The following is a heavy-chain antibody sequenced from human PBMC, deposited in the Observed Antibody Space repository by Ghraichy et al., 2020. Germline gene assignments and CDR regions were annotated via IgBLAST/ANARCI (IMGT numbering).Heavy chain of an antibody. J-gene: IGHJ6*02. V-gene: IGHV3-21*01. CDR1: GFTFSSYS. D-gene: IGHD3-3*01. CDR3: ARDREFYDFWSGYYNYGMDV. Sequence: LSLTCAASGFTFSSYSMNWVRQAPGKGLEWVSSISSSSSYIYYADSVKGRFTISRDNAKNSLYLQMNSLRAEDTAVYYCARDREFYDFWSGYYNYGMDVWGQGTTVTVSS. CDR2: ISSSSSYI.